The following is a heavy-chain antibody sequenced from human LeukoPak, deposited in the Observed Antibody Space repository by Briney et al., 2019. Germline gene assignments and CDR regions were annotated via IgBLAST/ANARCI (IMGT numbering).Heavy chain of an antibody. CDR3: ARDARDCSGGSCYGVDYFDY. CDR2: ISSSGSTI. V-gene: IGHV3-48*03. Sequence: GGSLRLSCAASGFTFSSYEMNWVRQAPGKGLEWVSFISSSGSTIYYADSVKGRFTISRDNAKNSLYLQMNSLRAEDTAVYYCARDARDCSGGSCYGVDYFDYWGQGTLVTVSS. CDR1: GFTFSSYE. D-gene: IGHD2-15*01. J-gene: IGHJ4*02.